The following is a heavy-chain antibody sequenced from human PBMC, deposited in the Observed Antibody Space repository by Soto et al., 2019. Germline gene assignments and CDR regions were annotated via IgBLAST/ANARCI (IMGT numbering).Heavy chain of an antibody. CDR1: GFIFRNYA. J-gene: IGHJ4*02. V-gene: IGHV3-23*01. D-gene: IGHD3-10*01. Sequence: EVQLLESGGGLVQPGGSLRLSCAASGFIFRNYAMSWVRQPPGKGLEWVSGIGGSGGSTYYADSVKGRFTISRDNSKNTLYLQMNSLRAEDTAVYYCAKVGNGVPTMVRGVAFFDYWGQGTLVTVSS. CDR2: IGGSGGST. CDR3: AKVGNGVPTMVRGVAFFDY.